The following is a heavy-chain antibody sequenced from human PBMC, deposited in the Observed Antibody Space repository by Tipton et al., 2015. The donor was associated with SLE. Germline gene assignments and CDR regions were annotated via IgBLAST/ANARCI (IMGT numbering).Heavy chain of an antibody. J-gene: IGHJ4*02. CDR1: GGSFSGYY. D-gene: IGHD2-15*01. Sequence: LRLSCAVYGGSFSGYYWSWIRQPPGKGLEWIGEINHRGSTNYNPSLKSRVTISVDTSKSQFSLKLSSVTAADTAVYYCARGPAVGRKKSYFDYWGQGTLVTVSS. V-gene: IGHV4-34*01. CDR2: INHRGST. CDR3: ARGPAVGRKKSYFDY.